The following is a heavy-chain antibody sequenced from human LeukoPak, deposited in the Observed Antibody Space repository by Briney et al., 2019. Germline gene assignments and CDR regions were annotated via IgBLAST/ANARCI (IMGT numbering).Heavy chain of an antibody. J-gene: IGHJ4*02. CDR1: GYSFTSYW. D-gene: IGHD6-13*01. CDR2: IYPGDSDT. V-gene: IGHV5-51*01. Sequence: GESLKISCKGSGYSFTSYWIGWGWQMPGKSLGWVGIIYPGDSDTRYSPSFQGQVTISADKSISTAYLQWSSLKASDTAMYYCARTRTGYSSSWYVDYWGQGTLVTVSS. CDR3: ARTRTGYSSSWYVDY.